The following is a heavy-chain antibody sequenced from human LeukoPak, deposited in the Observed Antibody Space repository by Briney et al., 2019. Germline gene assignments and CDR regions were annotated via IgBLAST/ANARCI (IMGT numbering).Heavy chain of an antibody. Sequence: SQTLSLTCAISGDSVSSNSAAWNWIRQSPLRGLEWLGRTYYRSKWYNDYAVSVKSRITINPDPSKNQFSLQLNSVTPEDTAVYYCARSPGIAVAGRVVWYFQHWGQGTLVTVSS. V-gene: IGHV6-1*01. CDR1: GDSVSSNSAA. CDR2: TYYRSKWYN. D-gene: IGHD6-19*01. J-gene: IGHJ1*01. CDR3: ARSPGIAVAGRVVWYFQH.